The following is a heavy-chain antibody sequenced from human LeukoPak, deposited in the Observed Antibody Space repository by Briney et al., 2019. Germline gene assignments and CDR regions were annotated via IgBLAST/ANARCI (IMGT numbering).Heavy chain of an antibody. J-gene: IGHJ4*02. CDR2: IWYDGSTR. V-gene: IGHV3-33*01. CDR1: GFSFSSQV. Sequence: PGGSLLLSCATSGFSFSSQVMHWVRQAPGKGLEWVAVIWYDGSTRYYADSVKGRFTISRDNSKNTLYLQMNSLRAEDTAVYYCARALQLEGLGPFDYWGQRTLVTVSS. D-gene: IGHD3/OR15-3a*01. CDR3: ARALQLEGLGPFDY.